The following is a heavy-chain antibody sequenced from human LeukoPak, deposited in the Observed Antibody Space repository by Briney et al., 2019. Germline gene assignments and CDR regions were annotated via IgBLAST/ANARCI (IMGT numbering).Heavy chain of an antibody. CDR3: ARGLRYYAFDI. CDR2: ISYDGSNE. J-gene: IGHJ3*02. D-gene: IGHD1-1*01. Sequence: GRSLRLSCAASGFTFSSYVMNWVRQAPGKGLEWVAIISYDGSNEYYADSVKGRFTISRDNAKNTLYLQMNSLRAEDTAVYYCARGLRYYAFDIWGQGTMVTVSS. CDR1: GFTFSSYV. V-gene: IGHV3-30*03.